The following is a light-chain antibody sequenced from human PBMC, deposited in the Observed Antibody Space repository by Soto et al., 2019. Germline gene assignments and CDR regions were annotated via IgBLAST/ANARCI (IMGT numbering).Light chain of an antibody. Sequence: QSALTQPASVSGSPGQSVTISCAGTSSAVGGYNYVSWYQKHPGKAPKLMIYDVSNRPSGVSNRFSGSKSGNTASLTISGLQAEDEADYYCSSYTSSSTLVVFGGGTKLTVL. V-gene: IGLV2-14*01. CDR3: SSYTSSSTLVV. CDR1: SSAVGGYNY. CDR2: DVS. J-gene: IGLJ2*01.